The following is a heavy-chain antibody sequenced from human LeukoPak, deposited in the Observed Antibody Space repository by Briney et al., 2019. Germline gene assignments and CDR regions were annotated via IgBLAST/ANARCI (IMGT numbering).Heavy chain of an antibody. CDR1: GGSISSGDYY. V-gene: IGHV4-30-4*08. J-gene: IGHJ3*02. CDR2: IHYSGST. Sequence: SETLSLTCTVSGGSISSGDYYWSWIRQPPGKGLEWIGYIHYSGSTYYNPSLKSRVTISVDTSKNQFSLKLSSVTAADTAVYYCARASRGYDYGENAFDIWGQGTMVTVSS. CDR3: ARASRGYDYGENAFDI. D-gene: IGHD5-12*01.